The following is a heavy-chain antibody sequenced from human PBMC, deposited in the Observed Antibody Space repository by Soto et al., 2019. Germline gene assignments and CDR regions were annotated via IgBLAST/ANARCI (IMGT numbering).Heavy chain of an antibody. V-gene: IGHV4-59*08. CDR3: ARQSGFSGYGFDY. D-gene: IGHD5-12*01. J-gene: IGHJ4*02. CDR1: GGSISSYY. Sequence: SETLSLTCTVSGGSISSYYWSWIRQPPGKGLEWIGYIYYSGSTNYNPSLKSRVTISVDTSKNQFSLKLSSVTAADTAVYYCARQSGFSGYGFDYWGQGTLVTVSS. CDR2: IYYSGST.